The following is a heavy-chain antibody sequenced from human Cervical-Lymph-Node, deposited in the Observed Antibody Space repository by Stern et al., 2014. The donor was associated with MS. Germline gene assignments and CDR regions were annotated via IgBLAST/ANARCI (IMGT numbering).Heavy chain of an antibody. D-gene: IGHD1-26*01. Sequence: QLQLQESGPGLVKPSETLSLTCTVSGGSVSSGSYYWSWIRQPPGKGLEWIGYIYYSGSTNYNPSLKSRVTISVDTSKNQFSLKLSSVTAADTAVYYCARVDGEWETSSPFDYWGQGTLVTVSS. CDR2: IYYSGST. J-gene: IGHJ4*02. V-gene: IGHV4-61*01. CDR3: ARVDGEWETSSPFDY. CDR1: GGSVSSGSYY.